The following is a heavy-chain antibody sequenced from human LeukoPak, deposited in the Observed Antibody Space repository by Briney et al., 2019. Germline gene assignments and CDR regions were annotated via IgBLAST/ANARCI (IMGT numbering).Heavy chain of an antibody. V-gene: IGHV3-21*01. J-gene: IGHJ4*02. CDR2: ISSSSSYI. CDR1: GFTFSSYS. Sequence: GGSLRLSCAASGFTFSSYSMNWVRQAPGKGLEWVSSISSSSSYIYYADSVKGRFTISRDNAKNSLYLQMNSLRAEDTAVYYCARIQWESRSFDYWGQGTLVTVSS. CDR3: ARIQWESRSFDY. D-gene: IGHD1-26*01.